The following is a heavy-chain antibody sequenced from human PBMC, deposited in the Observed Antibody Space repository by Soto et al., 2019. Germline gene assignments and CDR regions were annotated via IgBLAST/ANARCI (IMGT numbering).Heavy chain of an antibody. J-gene: IGHJ6*02. CDR2: IIPIFGTA. CDR3: ARRLSGPKEEYNAYYFYGLDV. V-gene: IGHV1-69*13. D-gene: IGHD1-1*01. CDR1: GGTFSSYA. Sequence: ASLKVSCKASGGTFSSYAISWVRQAPGQGLEWMGGIIPIFGTANYAQKFQGRVTITADESTNTAYLHWSSLKASDTAVYYCARRLSGPKEEYNAYYFYGLDVWGQGTTVTVSS.